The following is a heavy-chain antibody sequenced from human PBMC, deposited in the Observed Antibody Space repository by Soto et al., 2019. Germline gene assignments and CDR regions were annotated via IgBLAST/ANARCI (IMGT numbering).Heavy chain of an antibody. CDR1: GFSLITRGVG. CDR3: THTMATQIFDY. CDR2: IYWDDDK. J-gene: IGHJ4*02. Sequence: QITLKEAGPTLVNPTQTLTLTCSFSGFSLITRGVGVGRIRQPPGKALEWLALIYWDDDKGYSTSLKSRLTITKDTSRNQVVHTITNMDPADTATYYCTHTMATQIFDYWGQGTLVTVSS. V-gene: IGHV2-5*02.